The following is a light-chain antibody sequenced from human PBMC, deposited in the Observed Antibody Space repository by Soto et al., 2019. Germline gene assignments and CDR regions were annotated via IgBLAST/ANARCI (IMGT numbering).Light chain of an antibody. CDR3: QQYGSSPQKT. CDR2: GAS. J-gene: IGKJ1*01. CDR1: QSVSSSY. V-gene: IGKV3-20*01. Sequence: TQSPGTLSLSPGERATLSCRAIQSVSSSYLAWYQQKPGQAPRLLIYGASSRATGIPDRFSGSGSGTDFTLTISRLEPEDFAVYYCQQYGSSPQKTFGQGTKVDI.